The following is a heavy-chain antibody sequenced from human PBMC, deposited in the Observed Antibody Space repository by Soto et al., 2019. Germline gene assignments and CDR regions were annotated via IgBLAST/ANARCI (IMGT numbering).Heavy chain of an antibody. J-gene: IGHJ5*02. Sequence: ESGGGLVQPGGSLRLSCAASGFTFSSYWMSWVRQAPGKGLEWVANIKQDGSEKYYVDSVKGRFTISRDNAKNSLYLQMNSLRAEDTAVYYCARDLTPDCSSTSCYDSNDWFDPWGQGTLVTVSS. CDR3: ARDLTPDCSSTSCYDSNDWFDP. D-gene: IGHD2-2*01. CDR2: IKQDGSEK. CDR1: GFTFSSYW. V-gene: IGHV3-7*01.